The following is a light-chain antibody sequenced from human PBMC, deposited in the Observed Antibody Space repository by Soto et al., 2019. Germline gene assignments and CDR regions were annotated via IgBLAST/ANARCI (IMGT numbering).Light chain of an antibody. Sequence: QSVLTQPPSASGTPGQRVTVSCSGSSSNIGINNVNWYQHLPGTAPKLLIDNSDQRPSGVPDRIFGSKSGTSAALAICGLQSDDEADYYCAAWDDSLNGFFVFGTGTKVTVL. J-gene: IGLJ1*01. V-gene: IGLV1-44*01. CDR2: NSD. CDR3: AAWDDSLNGFFV. CDR1: SSNIGINN.